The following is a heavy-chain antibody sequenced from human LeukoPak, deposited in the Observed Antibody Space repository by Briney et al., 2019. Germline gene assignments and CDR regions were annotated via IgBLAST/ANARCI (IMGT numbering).Heavy chain of an antibody. D-gene: IGHD6-19*01. CDR1: GDSISSYY. J-gene: IGHJ4*02. Sequence: SETLSLTCTVSGDSISSYYWSWIRQPPGKGLEWIGYIYYSGSTNYNPSLESRVTISIDTSKNQFSLKLSSVTAADTAVYYCARTWTFTTPLGRVAGTSSRRGRYFDYWGQGTLVTVSS. CDR3: ARTWTFTTPLGRVAGTSSRRGRYFDY. V-gene: IGHV4-59*12. CDR2: IYYSGST.